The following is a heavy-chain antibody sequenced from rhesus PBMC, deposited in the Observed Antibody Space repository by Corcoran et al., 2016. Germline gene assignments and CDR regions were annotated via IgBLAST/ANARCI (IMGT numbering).Heavy chain of an antibody. J-gene: IGHJ4*01. CDR3: ARSRYSSGWHPPLFDY. D-gene: IGHD6-31*01. CDR2: IYGSGSRN. V-gene: IGHV4-169*01. CDR1: GGSISSSY. Sequence: QLQLQESGPGLVKPSETLSVTCAVSGGSISSSYWSWIRQAPGKGLEWIGYIYGSGSRNKHKPTHKSRVTLTVDTAKNQLALKLSSVTAADTAVYYCARSRYSSGWHPPLFDYWGQGVLVTVSS.